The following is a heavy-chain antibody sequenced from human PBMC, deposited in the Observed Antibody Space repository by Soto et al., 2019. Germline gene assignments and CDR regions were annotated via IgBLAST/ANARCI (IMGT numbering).Heavy chain of an antibody. D-gene: IGHD2-21*01. CDR1: GGSISSGGYS. Sequence: QLQLQESGSGLVKPSQTLSLTCAVSGGSISSGGYSWSWIRQPPGKGLEWIGYIYHSGSTYYNPSLKSRGTISVDRSKNQVSLKRSSVTAADTAVYYCARGRVGGALGFDYWGQGTLVTVSS. J-gene: IGHJ4*02. V-gene: IGHV4-30-2*01. CDR2: IYHSGST. CDR3: ARGRVGGALGFDY.